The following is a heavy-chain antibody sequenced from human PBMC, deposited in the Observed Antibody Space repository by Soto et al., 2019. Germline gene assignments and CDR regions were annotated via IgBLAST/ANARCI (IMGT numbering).Heavy chain of an antibody. V-gene: IGHV4-31*03. CDR3: ARYWSMTGMVYAQNFDY. D-gene: IGHD2-8*01. J-gene: IGHJ4*02. CDR2: IYYSGST. Sequence: PSETLSLTCTVSGGSISSGGYYWSWIRQHPGKGLEWIGYIYYSGSTYYNPSLKSRVTISVDTSKNQFSLKLSSVTAADTAVYYCARYWSMTGMVYAQNFDYWGQGTLVTVSS. CDR1: GGSISSGGYY.